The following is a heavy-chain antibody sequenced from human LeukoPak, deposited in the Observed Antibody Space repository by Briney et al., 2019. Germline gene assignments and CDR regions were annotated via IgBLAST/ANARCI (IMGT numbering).Heavy chain of an antibody. V-gene: IGHV1-18*01. CDR3: ARERITIFGVVWWYFDY. Sequence: GASVKVSCEASGYTFTSYGISWVRQAPGQGLEWMGWISAYNGNTNYAQKLQGRVTMTTDTSTSTAYMELRSLRSDDTAVYHCARERITIFGVVWWYFDYWGQGTLVTVSS. CDR2: ISAYNGNT. CDR1: GYTFTSYG. J-gene: IGHJ4*02. D-gene: IGHD3-3*01.